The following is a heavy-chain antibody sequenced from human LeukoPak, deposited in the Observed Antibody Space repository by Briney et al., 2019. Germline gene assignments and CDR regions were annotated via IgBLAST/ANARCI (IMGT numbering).Heavy chain of an antibody. CDR2: ISYDETNK. CDR1: GLTFSSYA. J-gene: IGHJ6*02. Sequence: GVSLTLSCAASGLTFSSYATHWVPQAPDEGLEWVAVISYDETNKYYPDSVKGRFTISRDNSKNTLYLQINSLRPEDTAVYYCARGSNWFSYYSSMDDWGQGTTVTVSS. CDR3: ARGSNWFSYYSSMDD. D-gene: IGHD6-13*01. V-gene: IGHV3-30-3*01.